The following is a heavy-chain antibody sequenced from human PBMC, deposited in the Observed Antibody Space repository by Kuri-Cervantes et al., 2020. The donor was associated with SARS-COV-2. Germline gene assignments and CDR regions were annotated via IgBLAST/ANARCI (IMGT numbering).Heavy chain of an antibody. Sequence: ASVKVSCKASGYTFTSYAMNWVRQAPGQGLEWMGWINTNTGNPTYAQGFTGRFVSSLDTSVSTAYLQISSLKAEDTAVYYCAREGGRDGYNLVDYWGQGTLVTVSS. D-gene: IGHD5-24*01. J-gene: IGHJ4*02. CDR3: AREGGRDGYNLVDY. CDR1: GYTFTSYA. CDR2: INTNTGNP. V-gene: IGHV7-4-1*02.